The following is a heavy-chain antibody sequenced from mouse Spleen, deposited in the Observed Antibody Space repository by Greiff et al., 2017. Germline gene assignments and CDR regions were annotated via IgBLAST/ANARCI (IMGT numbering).Heavy chain of an antibody. V-gene: IGHV2-9*02. CDR2: IWAGGST. J-gene: IGHJ3*01. Sequence: VHLVESGPGLVAPSQSLSITCTVSGFSLTSYGVHWVRQPPGKGLEWLGVIWAGGSTNYNSALMSRLSISKDNSKSQVFLKMNSLQTDDTAMYYCARDANWDVAYWGQGTLVTVSA. CDR1: GFSLTSYG. D-gene: IGHD4-1*01. CDR3: ARDANWDVAY.